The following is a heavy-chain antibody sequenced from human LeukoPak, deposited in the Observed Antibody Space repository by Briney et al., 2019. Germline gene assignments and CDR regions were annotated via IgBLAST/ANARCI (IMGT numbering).Heavy chain of an antibody. CDR2: ITSSSSYI. Sequence: GGSLRLSCAASGFTFNNYNMNWVRQAPGKAMEWVSSITSSSSYIFYADSVKGRFTISRDNSKNTVYLQMNSLRAEDTAVYYCARNYGSEITWGQGILVTVSS. D-gene: IGHD3-10*01. CDR3: ARNYGSEIT. J-gene: IGHJ5*02. V-gene: IGHV3-21*01. CDR1: GFTFNNYN.